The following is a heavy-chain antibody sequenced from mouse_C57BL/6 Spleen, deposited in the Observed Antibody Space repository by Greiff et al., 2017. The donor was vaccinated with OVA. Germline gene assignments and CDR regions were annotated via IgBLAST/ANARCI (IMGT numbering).Heavy chain of an antibody. CDR1: GFTFSSYA. D-gene: IGHD1-1*01. V-gene: IGHV5-4*03. J-gene: IGHJ3*01. Sequence: EVKLMESGGGLVKPGGSLKLSCAASGFTFSSYAMSWVRQTPEKRLEWVATISDGGSYTYYPDNVKGRFTISRDNAKNNLYLQMSHLKSEDTAMYYCARGRATPAWFAYWGQGTLVTVSA. CDR2: ISDGGSYT. CDR3: ARGRATPAWFAY.